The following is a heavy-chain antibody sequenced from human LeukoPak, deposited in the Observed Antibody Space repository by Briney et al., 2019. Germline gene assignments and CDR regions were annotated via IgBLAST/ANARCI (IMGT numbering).Heavy chain of an antibody. V-gene: IGHV3-21*01. CDR2: ISSSSSYI. D-gene: IGHD7-27*01. J-gene: IGHJ4*02. CDR3: GRDPSITGDPYYFDY. Sequence: GGSLRLSCAASGFTFSSYSMNWVRQAPGKGLEWVSSISSSSSYIYYADSVKGRFTISRDNAKNSLYLQMNGLRAEDTAVYYCGRDPSITGDPYYFDYWGQGTLVTVSS. CDR1: GFTFSSYS.